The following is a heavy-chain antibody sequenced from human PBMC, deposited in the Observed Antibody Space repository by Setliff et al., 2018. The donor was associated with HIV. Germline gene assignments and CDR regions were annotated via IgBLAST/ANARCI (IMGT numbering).Heavy chain of an antibody. CDR1: GYTFNNYY. J-gene: IGHJ6*03. CDR2: ITPNGDDT. D-gene: IGHD3-3*01. Sequence: ASVKVSCKASGYTFNNYYIHWVRQAPGQGLEWMGWITPNGDDTNYPQKFEGRVTLTRDTSIATAYMELRSLTSDDTAVYYCARDPIGIDFGLSYYMDVWGKGTAVTVSS. V-gene: IGHV1-2*02. CDR3: ARDPIGIDFGLSYYMDV.